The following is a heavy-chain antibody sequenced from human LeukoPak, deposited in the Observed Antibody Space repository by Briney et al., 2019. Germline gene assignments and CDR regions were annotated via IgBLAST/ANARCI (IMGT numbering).Heavy chain of an antibody. CDR3: ARDRLGDYDHSGYYDK. CDR2: ICDSGRTI. CDR1: GFTFSDYY. J-gene: IGHJ4*02. D-gene: IGHD3-22*01. Sequence: PGGSLRLSCAASGFTFSDYYMSWIRQAPGKGLEWVSYICDSGRTIYYADSVKGRFTLSRDNAKNSVYLQMNNLGPEDTAVYSCARDRLGDYDHSGYYDKWGQGTLVTVSS. V-gene: IGHV3-11*01.